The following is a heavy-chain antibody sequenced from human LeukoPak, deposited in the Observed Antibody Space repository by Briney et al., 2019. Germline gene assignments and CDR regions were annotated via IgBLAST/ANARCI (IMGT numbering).Heavy chain of an antibody. Sequence: PSETLSLTCTVSLDSTTSNFWSWVRQPPGKGLEWIGEIHRSGSPNYDPSLQSRVTISIDRSRNQIALELSSVTAADTAVYYCAREILGGFNPGAYWGQGTLVTVSS. D-gene: IGHD1-14*01. J-gene: IGHJ4*02. V-gene: IGHV4-4*02. CDR3: AREILGGFNPGAY. CDR1: LDSTTSNF. CDR2: IHRSGSP.